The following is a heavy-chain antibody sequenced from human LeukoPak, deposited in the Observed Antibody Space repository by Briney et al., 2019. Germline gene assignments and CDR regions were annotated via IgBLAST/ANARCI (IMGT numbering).Heavy chain of an antibody. V-gene: IGHV4-34*01. D-gene: IGHD2-21*01. CDR2: INHSGST. J-gene: IGHJ6*03. Sequence: SETLSLTCAVYGGSFSGYYWSWIRQPPGKGLEWIGEINHSGSTNYNPSLKSRVTISVDTSKNQFSLKLSSVTAADTAVYYCARDLIPHYMDVWGKGTTVTISS. CDR1: GGSFSGYY. CDR3: ARDLIPHYMDV.